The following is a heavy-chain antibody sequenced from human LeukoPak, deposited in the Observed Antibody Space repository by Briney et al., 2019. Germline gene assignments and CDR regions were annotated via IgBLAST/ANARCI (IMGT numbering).Heavy chain of an antibody. CDR2: ISSDSSYI. V-gene: IGHV3-21*01. J-gene: IGHJ5*02. CDR3: VRGGESTWS. CDR1: GFNFNTYT. D-gene: IGHD2-15*01. Sequence: GGSQRLSCAASGFNFNTYTMNWVRQAPGKGLEWVSSISSDSSYIYYADAVHGRFTVSRDNAKYSLYLQMNSLRAEDTAVYYCVRGGESTWSWGQGTLVTVSS.